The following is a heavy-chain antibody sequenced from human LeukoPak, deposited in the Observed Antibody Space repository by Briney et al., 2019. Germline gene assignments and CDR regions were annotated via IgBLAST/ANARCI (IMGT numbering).Heavy chain of an antibody. D-gene: IGHD6-13*01. CDR3: AREAYSSSWYANWFDP. V-gene: IGHV3-7*01. J-gene: IGHJ5*02. CDR2: IKQDGSKK. Sequence: GGSLRLSCAASEFTFSNYWMSWVRQAPGKGLEWVANIKQDGSKKYSVDSVKGRFTISRDNAKNSLYLQMNSLRAEDTAVYYCAREAYSSSWYANWFDPWGQGTLVTVSS. CDR1: EFTFSNYW.